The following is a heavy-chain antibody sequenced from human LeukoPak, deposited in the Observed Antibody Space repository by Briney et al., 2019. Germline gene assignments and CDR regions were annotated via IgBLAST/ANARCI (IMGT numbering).Heavy chain of an antibody. D-gene: IGHD3-22*01. J-gene: IGHJ4*02. V-gene: IGHV4-39*07. CDR2: IYYSGST. CDR3: ARVGGDSSGYTDY. CDR1: GGSISSGTYY. Sequence: SETLSLTCTVSGGSISSGTYYWGWIRQPPGKGLEWIGSIYYSGSTYYNPSLRSRVTISVDTSKNQFSLKLSSVTAADTAVYYCARVGGDSSGYTDYWGQGTLVTVSS.